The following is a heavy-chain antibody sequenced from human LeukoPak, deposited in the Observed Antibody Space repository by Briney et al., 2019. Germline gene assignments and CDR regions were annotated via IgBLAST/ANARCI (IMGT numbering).Heavy chain of an antibody. D-gene: IGHD5-18*01. J-gene: IGHJ6*02. CDR3: CRRWLNDYYCGMDV. CDR1: EITISSHW. Sequence: SLRLSCAASEITISSHWMSWVRPAPGKGLEWVANIKEDGSEKYYVDSVKGRFTISRDNAKNSLYLQMDSLRAEDTAVYYCCRRWLNDYYCGMDVWGQGTTVTVSS. V-gene: IGHV3-7*01. CDR2: IKEDGSEK.